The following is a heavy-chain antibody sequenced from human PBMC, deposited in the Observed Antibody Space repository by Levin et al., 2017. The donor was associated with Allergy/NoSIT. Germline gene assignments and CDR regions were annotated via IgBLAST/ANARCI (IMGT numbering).Heavy chain of an antibody. D-gene: IGHD4-11*01. CDR2: ISWNSAKI. V-gene: IGHV3-9*01. CDR1: GFTFDNYA. J-gene: IGHJ1*01. Sequence: GGSLRLSCAASGFTFDNYAMHWVRQPPGKGLEWVSGISWNSAKIGYGDSVKGRFTISRDNAKNSLYLQINSLRAEDTAFYYCVKDIQTPEAPGMVLQFWGQGTLVMVSS. CDR3: VKDIQTPEAPGMVLQF.